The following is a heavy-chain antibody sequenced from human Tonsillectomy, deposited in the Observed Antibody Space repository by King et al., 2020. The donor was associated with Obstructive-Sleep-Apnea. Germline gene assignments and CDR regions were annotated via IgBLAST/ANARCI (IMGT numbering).Heavy chain of an antibody. J-gene: IGHJ3*02. D-gene: IGHD3-3*01. CDR3: STKGIFYAFDI. CDR1: GGSISSSNW. CDR2: IYHSGST. Sequence: MQLQESGPGLVKPSGTLSLTCAVSGGSISSSNWWSWVRQPPGKGLEGIGEIYHSGSTNYNPSLKSRVTISVDKSKNQFSLKRRSVTAADTAVYYCSTKGIFYAFDIWGQGTMVTVSS. V-gene: IGHV4-4*02.